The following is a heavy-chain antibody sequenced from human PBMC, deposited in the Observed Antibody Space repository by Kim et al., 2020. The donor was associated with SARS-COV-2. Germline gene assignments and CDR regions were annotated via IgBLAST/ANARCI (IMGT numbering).Heavy chain of an antibody. D-gene: IGHD3-10*01. Sequence: GGSLRLSCAASGFTFSNAWMSWVRQAPGKGLEWVGRIKSKTEGGTTDYAAPGKGRFTISRDDSKNTLYLQMNSLKTEDTAVYYCTTESMVRYGGQGTLVT. CDR1: GFTFSNAW. CDR3: TTESMVRY. V-gene: IGHV3-15*01. CDR2: IKSKTEGGTT. J-gene: IGHJ4*02.